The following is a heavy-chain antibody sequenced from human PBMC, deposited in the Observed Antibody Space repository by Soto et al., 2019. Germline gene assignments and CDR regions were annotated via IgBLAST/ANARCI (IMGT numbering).Heavy chain of an antibody. Sequence: GGSLRLSCVASGFSFRSYSMNWVRQAPGKGPEWVAYVSGSGNTQYYADSVKGRFTISRDNAKQSLYLQLNSLRDEDTAVYYCASFKDTGNHKIYFDSRRQGARVTV. V-gene: IGHV3-48*02. D-gene: IGHD2-15*01. CDR1: GFSFRSYS. CDR2: VSGSGNTQ. CDR3: ASFKDTGNHKIYFDS. J-gene: IGHJ4*02.